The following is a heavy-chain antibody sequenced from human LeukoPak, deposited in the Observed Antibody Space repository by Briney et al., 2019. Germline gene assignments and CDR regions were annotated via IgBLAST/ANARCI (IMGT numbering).Heavy chain of an antibody. J-gene: IGHJ4*02. CDR2: IYYSRST. CDR3: AAYGANWLYFDY. CDR1: GGSISSYY. Sequence: PSETLSLTCTVSGGSISSYYWSWIRQPPGKGLEWIGYIYYSRSTNHNPSHKSRVTISGDTSKNQFSLKLSSVTAADTAVYYCAAYGANWLYFDYWGQGTLVTVSS. V-gene: IGHV4-59*03. D-gene: IGHD4/OR15-4a*01.